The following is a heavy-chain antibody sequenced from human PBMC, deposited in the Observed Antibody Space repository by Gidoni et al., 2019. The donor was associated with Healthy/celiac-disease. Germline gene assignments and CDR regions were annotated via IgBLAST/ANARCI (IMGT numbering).Heavy chain of an antibody. CDR2: IWYDGSNK. CDR3: ARDPNKRPMGSTGTTFDY. CDR1: GCTFSSYG. D-gene: IGHD1-1*01. Sequence: QVQLVESGGGVVQPGRSLRLSCAASGCTFSSYGMHWVRQAPGKALEWVAVIWYDGSNKYYADSVKGRFTISRDNSKNTLYLQMNSLRAEDTAVYYCARDPNKRPMGSTGTTFDYWGQGTLVTVSS. J-gene: IGHJ4*02. V-gene: IGHV3-33*01.